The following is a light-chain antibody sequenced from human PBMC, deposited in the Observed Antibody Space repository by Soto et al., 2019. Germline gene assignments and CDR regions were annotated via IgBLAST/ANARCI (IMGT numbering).Light chain of an antibody. Sequence: AIQMTQSPSSLSASVGDRVTITCRASQGIRNDLGWYQQKPGRAPKLLIFAASSLQSGVPSRFSGSGSGTAFTLTISSLQPEDFATYYCLQDYNYPWTFGQGTKVEVK. J-gene: IGKJ1*01. V-gene: IGKV1-6*01. CDR3: LQDYNYPWT. CDR2: AAS. CDR1: QGIRND.